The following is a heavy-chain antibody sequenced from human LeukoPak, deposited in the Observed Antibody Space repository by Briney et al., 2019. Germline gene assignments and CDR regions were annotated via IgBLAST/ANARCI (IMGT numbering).Heavy chain of an antibody. CDR3: ARDPGLRLDY. D-gene: IGHD3-16*01. J-gene: IGHJ4*02. CDR2: IWSDGSNE. V-gene: IGHV3-33*01. CDR1: GFTLSNYA. Sequence: PGRSLRLSCAASGFTLSNYAMHWVRQTPGKGREWVAVIWSDGSNEYFSDSAKGRFAISKDTSKNTLYLQMNNLRAEDTAVYFCARDPGLRLDYWGQGTLLTVSS.